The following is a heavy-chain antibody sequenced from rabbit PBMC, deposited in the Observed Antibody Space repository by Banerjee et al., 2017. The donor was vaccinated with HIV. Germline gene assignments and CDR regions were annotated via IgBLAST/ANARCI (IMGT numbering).Heavy chain of an antibody. CDR2: IYGTTSGNT. Sequence: QEQLEESGGGLVQPEGSLTVTCTASGFSFSSNYWICWVRQAPGKGLEWIACIYGTTSGNTYYASWAKGRFTISKTSSTTVTLQVTSLTAADTATYFCARDLTGVTGWNFNLWGPGTLVTVS. CDR1: GFSFSSNYW. D-gene: IGHD7-1*01. V-gene: IGHV1S45*01. CDR3: ARDLTGVTGWNFNL. J-gene: IGHJ4*01.